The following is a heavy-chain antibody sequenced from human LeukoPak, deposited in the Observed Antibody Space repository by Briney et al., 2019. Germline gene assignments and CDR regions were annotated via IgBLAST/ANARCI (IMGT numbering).Heavy chain of an antibody. Sequence: GGSLRLSCAASGFTFSDYYMSWIRQAPGKGLEWVSYISSSSSYTNYADSVKGRFTISRDNAKNSLYLQVNSLRAEDTAVYYCARDRWIQLWSTDNTDAFDIWGQGTMVTVSS. V-gene: IGHV3-11*06. J-gene: IGHJ3*02. CDR3: ARDRWIQLWSTDNTDAFDI. CDR2: ISSSSSYT. CDR1: GFTFSDYY. D-gene: IGHD5-18*01.